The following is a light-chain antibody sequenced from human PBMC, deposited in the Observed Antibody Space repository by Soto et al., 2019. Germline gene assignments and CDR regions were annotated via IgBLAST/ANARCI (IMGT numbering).Light chain of an antibody. V-gene: IGKV1-33*01. CDR3: QRYEDLPLT. CDR2: DAS. J-gene: IGKJ4*01. CDR1: QDISKF. Sequence: DIQMTQSPSSLSASVGDRVTITCQASQDISKFLNWYQLKPGKAPRLLIFDASSVETGVPSRFSGRGSGTHFTFTIDSLQAEDLATYYCQRYEDLPLTFGGGTTVEI.